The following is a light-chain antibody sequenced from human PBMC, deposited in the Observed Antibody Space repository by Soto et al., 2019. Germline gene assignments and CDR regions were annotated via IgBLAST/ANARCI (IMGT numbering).Light chain of an antibody. CDR1: QSVSSN. J-gene: IGKJ1*01. Sequence: EIVMTQSPATLSVSPGERATLSCRASQSVSSNLAWYQQKPGQAPRLLIYGASTRATGTPARFSGSGSGTEFTLTISSLQSEDFAVYNCQQYNNWPRTFGQGTKV. CDR2: GAS. V-gene: IGKV3-15*01. CDR3: QQYNNWPRT.